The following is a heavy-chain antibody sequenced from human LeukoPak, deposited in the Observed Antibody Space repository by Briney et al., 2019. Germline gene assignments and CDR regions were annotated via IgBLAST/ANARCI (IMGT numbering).Heavy chain of an antibody. CDR3: ARGKQSVVVTATAFDY. CDR1: GHSVSGTYY. CDR2: IYYSGST. Sequence: SETLSLTCTVSGHSVSGTYYWGWIRQPPGKGLEWIGYIYYSGSTNYNPSLKSRVTISVDTSKNQFSLKLSSVTAADTAVYYCARGKQSVVVTATAFDYWGQGTLVTVSS. V-gene: IGHV4-61*01. J-gene: IGHJ4*02. D-gene: IGHD2-21*02.